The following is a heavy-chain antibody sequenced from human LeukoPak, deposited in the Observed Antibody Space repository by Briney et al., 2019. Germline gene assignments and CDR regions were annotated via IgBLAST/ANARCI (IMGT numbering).Heavy chain of an antibody. J-gene: IGHJ4*02. CDR1: GYTLTELS. D-gene: IGHD5-24*01. Sequence: ASVKASCKVSGYTLTELSMHWVRQAPGKGLEWMGGFDPEDGETIYAQKFQGRVTMTEDTSTDTAYMELGSLRSEDTAVYYCATGGRDVFAQMATISYGFVYWGQGTLVTVSS. CDR2: FDPEDGET. V-gene: IGHV1-24*01. CDR3: ATGGRDVFAQMATISYGFVY.